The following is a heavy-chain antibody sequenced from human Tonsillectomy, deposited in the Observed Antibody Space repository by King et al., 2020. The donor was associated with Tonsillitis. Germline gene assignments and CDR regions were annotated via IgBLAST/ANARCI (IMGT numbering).Heavy chain of an antibody. CDR2: ISYDGSNK. J-gene: IGHJ4*02. CDR3: ARDHSCELLVFDY. Sequence: VQLVESGGGVVQPGRSLRLSCAASGFTFSSYAMHWVRQAPGKGLEWVAVISYDGSNKYYADSVKGRFTISRDNSKNTRYLQMNSLRAEDTAVYYCARDHSCELLVFDYWGQGTLVTVSS. V-gene: IGHV3-30*01. CDR1: GFTFSSYA. D-gene: IGHD1-26*01.